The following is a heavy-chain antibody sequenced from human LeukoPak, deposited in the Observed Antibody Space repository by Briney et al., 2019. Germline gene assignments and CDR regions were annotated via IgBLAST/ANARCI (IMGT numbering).Heavy chain of an antibody. J-gene: IGHJ4*02. CDR1: GFTFSRFW. CDR3: ARDSSDYGYEEWK. CDR2: IKQDGTEK. D-gene: IGHD5-18*01. Sequence: GGSLRLSCAASGFTFSRFWMSWVRQAPGKGLEWVANIKQDGTEKYYVDSVKGRFTISRDNAKNSVYLEMNSLRVEDTAVYYCARDSSDYGYEEWKWGQGTLVTVSS. V-gene: IGHV3-7*01.